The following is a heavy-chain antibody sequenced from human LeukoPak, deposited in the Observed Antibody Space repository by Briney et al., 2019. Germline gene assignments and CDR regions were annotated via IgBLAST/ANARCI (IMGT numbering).Heavy chain of an antibody. V-gene: IGHV1-69*06. D-gene: IGHD3-3*01. CDR1: GGTFSSYA. CDR2: IIPIFGTA. Sequence: SVKVSCKASGGTFSSYAISWVRQAPGQGLEWMGGIIPIFGTANYAQKFQGRVTITADKSTSTAYMELSSLRSEDTAVYYCARGRVYDFWSGPSVNYYYYMDVWGKGTTVTVSS. J-gene: IGHJ6*03. CDR3: ARGRVYDFWSGPSVNYYYYMDV.